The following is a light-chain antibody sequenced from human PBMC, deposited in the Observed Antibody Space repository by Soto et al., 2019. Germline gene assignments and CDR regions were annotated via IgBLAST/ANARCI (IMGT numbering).Light chain of an antibody. J-gene: IGKJ1*01. CDR1: QAISTW. CDR2: AAS. Sequence: DIQITQSPSSVSASVGDRVTITCRASQAISTWLAWYQQKPGKAPKLLIYAASNLQTGVPSRFSGSGSGTDFTLTISSLQPGDFATYYCQQANSFPRTFGQGTKVEI. V-gene: IGKV1D-12*01. CDR3: QQANSFPRT.